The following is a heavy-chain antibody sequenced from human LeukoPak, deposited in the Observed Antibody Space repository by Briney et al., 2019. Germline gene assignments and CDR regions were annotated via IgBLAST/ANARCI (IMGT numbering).Heavy chain of an antibody. J-gene: IGHJ4*02. CDR3: ARDTPLGQWLVQSDY. CDR1: GFTFSSYS. Sequence: GRSLRLSCAASGFTFSSYSMNWVRQAPGKGLEWVSYISSSSSTIYYADSVKGRFTISRDNAKNSLYLQMNSLRAEDTAVYYCARDTPLGQWLVQSDYWGQGTLVTVSS. V-gene: IGHV3-48*01. CDR2: ISSSSSTI. D-gene: IGHD6-19*01.